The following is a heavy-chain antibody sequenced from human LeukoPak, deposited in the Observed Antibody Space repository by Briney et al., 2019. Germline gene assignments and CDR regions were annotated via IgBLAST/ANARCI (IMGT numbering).Heavy chain of an antibody. V-gene: IGHV3-23*01. Sequence: PGGSLRLSCVASGFAFTSYAMSWVRQAPGKGLEWVSGISGSGGSTYQADSVKGRFTISRDNSKNTLYLQMNSLRAEDTALYYCAKPGYGPGSFNYPYFDYWGQGALVTVSS. D-gene: IGHD3-10*01. J-gene: IGHJ4*02. CDR1: GFAFTSYA. CDR2: ISGSGGST. CDR3: AKPGYGPGSFNYPYFDY.